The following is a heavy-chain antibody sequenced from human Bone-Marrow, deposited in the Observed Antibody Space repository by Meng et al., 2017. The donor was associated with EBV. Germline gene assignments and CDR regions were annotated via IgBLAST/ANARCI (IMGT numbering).Heavy chain of an antibody. J-gene: IGHJ4*02. CDR1: GFTFSSYG. Sequence: VTLGGGGGGLVQPGRSLHLSCAVSGFTFSSYGMHWVRQAPGKGLEWVAVIAYDGSNKYYADSVKGRFTISRDNSKNTLYLQMNSLRAEDTAVYYCARAEQQLFPFDYWAQGTLVTVSS. CDR2: IAYDGSNK. CDR3: ARAEQQLFPFDY. D-gene: IGHD6-13*01. V-gene: IGHV3-30*03.